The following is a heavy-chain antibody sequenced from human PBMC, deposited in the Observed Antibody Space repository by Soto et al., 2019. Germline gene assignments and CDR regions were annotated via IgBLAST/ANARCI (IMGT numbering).Heavy chain of an antibody. CDR1: GFTFSSYA. CDR3: AKSRVAAAGTGAFDI. D-gene: IGHD6-13*01. CDR2: FSASDGST. Sequence: VGSLRLSCAASGFTFSSYALSWVRQAPGKGLEWVSGFSASDGSTQYADYVKGRFTISRDNSKNTLFLEMNSLTAEDTAVYHCAKSRVAAAGTGAFDIWGQGTMVTVSS. V-gene: IGHV3-23*01. J-gene: IGHJ3*02.